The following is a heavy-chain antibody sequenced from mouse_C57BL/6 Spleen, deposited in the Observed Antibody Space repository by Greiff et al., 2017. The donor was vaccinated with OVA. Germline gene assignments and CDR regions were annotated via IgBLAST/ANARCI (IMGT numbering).Heavy chain of an antibody. CDR2: INPNNGGT. CDR1: GYTFTDYN. V-gene: IGHV1-18*01. CDR3: ARKDYGKDYAMDY. D-gene: IGHD1-1*01. Sequence: VQLQQSGPELVKPGASVKIPCKASGYTFTDYNMDWVKQSHGKSLEWIGDINPNNGGTIYNQKFKGKATLTVDKSSSTAYMELRSLTSEDTAVYYCARKDYGKDYAMDYWGQGTSVTVSS. J-gene: IGHJ4*01.